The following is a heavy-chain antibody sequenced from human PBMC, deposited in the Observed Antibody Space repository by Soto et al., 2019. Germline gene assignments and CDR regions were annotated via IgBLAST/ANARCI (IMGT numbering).Heavy chain of an antibody. V-gene: IGHV1-18*01. J-gene: IGHJ4*02. CDR2: ISAYNGNT. D-gene: IGHD2-15*01. CDR3: ARDPCSGGSCYSGLDY. CDR1: GYTFTSYG. Sequence: ASVKVSCKASGYTFTSYGISWVRQAPGQGLEWMGWISAYNGNTNYAQKLQGRVTMTTDTSTSTAYMELRSLRSDDTAVYYCARDPCSGGSCYSGLDYWAQGTLVTVSS.